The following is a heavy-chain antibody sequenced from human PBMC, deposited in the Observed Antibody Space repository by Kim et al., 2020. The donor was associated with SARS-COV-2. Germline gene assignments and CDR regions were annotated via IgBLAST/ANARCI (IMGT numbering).Heavy chain of an antibody. V-gene: IGHV3-53*01. CDR2: IYTGGST. CDR1: GFTVSRNY. Sequence: GGSLRLSCAASGFTVSRNYMSWVRQAPGKGLEWVSVIYTGGSTYHADSVKGRFIISRDNSKNMLYLQLNSLRAEDTAMYYCARGMVGSSGGYGMDVWGQGTTVTVSS. D-gene: IGHD6-13*01. J-gene: IGHJ6*02. CDR3: ARGMVGSSGGYGMDV.